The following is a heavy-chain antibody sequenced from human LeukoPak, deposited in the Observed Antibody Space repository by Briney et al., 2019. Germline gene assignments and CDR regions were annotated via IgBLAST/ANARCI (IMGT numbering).Heavy chain of an antibody. D-gene: IGHD3-22*01. Sequence: VASVKVSCKASGGTFSSYAISWVRQAPGQGLEWMGRIIPILGIANYAQKFQGRVTITADKSTSTAYMELSSLRSEDTAVYYCARVGYYDDSSGYGALYYFDYWGQGTLVTVSS. CDR2: IIPILGIA. CDR1: GGTFSSYA. CDR3: ARVGYYDDSSGYGALYYFDY. V-gene: IGHV1-69*04. J-gene: IGHJ4*02.